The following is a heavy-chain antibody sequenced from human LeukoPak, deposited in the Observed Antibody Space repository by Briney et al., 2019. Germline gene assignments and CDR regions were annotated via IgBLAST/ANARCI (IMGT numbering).Heavy chain of an antibody. J-gene: IGHJ4*02. CDR1: GFSLTTRGVG. V-gene: IGHV2-5*02. Sequence: GSGPTLVNPTQTLTLTCTFSGFSLTTRGVGVGWIRQAPGEALEWLSVIYWDNDKRYSPSLKTRLTITKDTSRNQVVLTMTDMDPVDTATYYCAHRLPSGSPWPFGYFDFWGQGILVTVSS. CDR2: IYWDNDK. CDR3: AHRLPSGSPWPFGYFDF. D-gene: IGHD3-3*01.